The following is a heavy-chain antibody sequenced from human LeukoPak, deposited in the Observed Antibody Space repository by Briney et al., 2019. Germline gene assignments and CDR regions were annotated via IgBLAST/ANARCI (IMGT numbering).Heavy chain of an antibody. CDR2: IYYSGST. CDR3: ARSLILTGYFGY. J-gene: IGHJ4*02. Sequence: SETLSLTCTVSGGSISSSSYYWGWIRQPPGKGLEGIGSIYYSGSTYYNPSLKSRVTISVDTSKNQFSLKLSSVTAADTAVYYCARSLILTGYFGYWGQGTLVTVSS. D-gene: IGHD3-9*01. CDR1: GGSISSSSYY. V-gene: IGHV4-39*01.